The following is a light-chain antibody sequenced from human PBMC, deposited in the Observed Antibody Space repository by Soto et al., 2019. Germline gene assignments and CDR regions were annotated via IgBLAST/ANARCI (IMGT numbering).Light chain of an antibody. Sequence: DSVLTQTPLSSPVTLGQPASISCRSSQSLGHRDGNTYLSWLQQRPGQPPRLLIHKISNRLSGVPDRFSRSGAGTDFTLNINKVEAEDVGVYYCMHATQFPYTLRLGTKLEIK. V-gene: IGKV2-24*01. CDR1: QSLGHRDGNTY. CDR3: MHATQFPYT. CDR2: KIS. J-gene: IGKJ2*01.